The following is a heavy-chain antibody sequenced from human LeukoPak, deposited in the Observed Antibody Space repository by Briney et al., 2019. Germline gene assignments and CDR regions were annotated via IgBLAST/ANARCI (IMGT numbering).Heavy chain of an antibody. Sequence: SVKVSCKASGGTFSSYAISWVRQAPGQGLEWMGRIIPILGIANYAQKFQGRVTITADKSTSTAYMELSSLRSEDTAVYYCARSGTESGGDYWGQGTLVTVSS. V-gene: IGHV1-69*04. J-gene: IGHJ4*02. CDR1: GGTFSSYA. CDR2: IIPILGIA. CDR3: ARSGTESGGDY. D-gene: IGHD1-14*01.